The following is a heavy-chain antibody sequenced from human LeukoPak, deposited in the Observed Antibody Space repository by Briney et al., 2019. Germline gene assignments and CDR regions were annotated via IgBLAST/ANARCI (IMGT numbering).Heavy chain of an antibody. V-gene: IGHV3-48*01. CDR3: ARGPTRKPPT. CDR1: GFAFSSNC. CDR2: IGTGLSIT. Sequence: SGGSLRLSCAASGFAFSSNCMNWVSQAPGKGLEWIAYIGTGLSITYYADSVKGRFTISRDNAKNSVYLQMNSLRVEDTAVYYCARGPTRKPPTWGQGTLVTVSS. J-gene: IGHJ4*02. D-gene: IGHD1-14*01.